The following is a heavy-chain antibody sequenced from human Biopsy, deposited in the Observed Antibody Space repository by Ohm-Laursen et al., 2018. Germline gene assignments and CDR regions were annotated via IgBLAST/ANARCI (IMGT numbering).Heavy chain of an antibody. CDR2: IWYDGTNE. D-gene: IGHD6-19*01. CDR1: GSTFGHYA. J-gene: IGHJ2*01. V-gene: IGHV3-33*04. Sequence: SSLRLSCAASGSTFGHYAMHWVRQAPGKGLEWISLIWYDGTNEDYADSVKGRFTISRDNSKNTLYLQINTLTLEDTAFYYCARGLSSGWYGYFDVWGRGTLVTVSS. CDR3: ARGLSSGWYGYFDV.